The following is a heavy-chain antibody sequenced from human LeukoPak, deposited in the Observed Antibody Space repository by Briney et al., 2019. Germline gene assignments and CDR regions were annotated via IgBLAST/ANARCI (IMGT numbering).Heavy chain of an antibody. Sequence: GGSLRLSCVASGLNFDDSAMHWVQQAPGEGLEWVSLISADGGSTFSADSVKGRFSISRDNSKNSLYLQMNGLRSEDTAMYYCAKESGKFDYWGQGTLVAVSS. V-gene: IGHV3-43*02. J-gene: IGHJ4*02. CDR1: GLNFDDSA. CDR3: AKESGKFDY. CDR2: ISADGGST.